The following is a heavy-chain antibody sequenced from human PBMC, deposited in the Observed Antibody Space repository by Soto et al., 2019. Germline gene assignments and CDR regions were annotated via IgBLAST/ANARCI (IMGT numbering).Heavy chain of an antibody. D-gene: IGHD4-17*01. Sequence: QVQLVQSGAEVKKPGASVKVSCKASGYTFTSYGISWVRQAPGQGLEWMGWISAYNGNTNYAQKFQSRVTLNTDTSTSPAYMELRRLRSDDPGVYYCARGTTVETGSYWGQGTLVTVSS. CDR1: GYTFTSYG. V-gene: IGHV1-18*01. CDR3: ARGTTVETGSY. J-gene: IGHJ4*02. CDR2: ISAYNGNT.